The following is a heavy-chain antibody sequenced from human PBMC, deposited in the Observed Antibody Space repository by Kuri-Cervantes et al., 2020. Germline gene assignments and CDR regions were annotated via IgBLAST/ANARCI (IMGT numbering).Heavy chain of an antibody. CDR2: IGAGGDT. J-gene: IGHJ6*02. CDR3: ARELAYSGSYYSDYYYGMDV. Sequence: GESLKISCAASGFTFGNSDMHWVRQATGKGLEWVSAIGAGGDTYYPGSVKGRFTISRDNAKNSLYLQMNSLRAEDTAVYYCARELAYSGSYYSDYYYGMDVWGQGTTVTVSS. V-gene: IGHV3-13*01. CDR1: GFTFGNSD. D-gene: IGHD1-26*01.